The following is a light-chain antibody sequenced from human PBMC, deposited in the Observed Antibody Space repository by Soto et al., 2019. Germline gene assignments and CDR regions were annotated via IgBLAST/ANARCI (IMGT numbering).Light chain of an antibody. V-gene: IGLV1-44*01. Sequence: QLVLTQPPSASGTPGQRVTISCSGSSSNIGSNTVNWYQQLPVTAPKLLIYSNNQRPSGVPDRFSGSKSGTSASLAISGLQSEDEADYYCAAWDDSLEVVFGGGTTVTVL. CDR1: SSNIGSNT. J-gene: IGLJ2*01. CDR3: AAWDDSLEVV. CDR2: SNN.